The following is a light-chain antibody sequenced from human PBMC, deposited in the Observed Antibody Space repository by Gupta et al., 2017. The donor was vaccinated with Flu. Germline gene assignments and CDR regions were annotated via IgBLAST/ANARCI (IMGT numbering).Light chain of an antibody. Sequence: QSVLTQPPSVSAAPGQKVTISCSGSSSNIGNNYVSWYQQLPGTAPKILIYDNNKRPSGIPDRFSGSKSGTSATLVITGLQTGDEADYYCGTWDSSLSAMVFGGGPKLTVL. CDR1: SSNIGNNY. J-gene: IGLJ2*01. CDR3: GTWDSSLSAMV. CDR2: DNN. V-gene: IGLV1-51*01.